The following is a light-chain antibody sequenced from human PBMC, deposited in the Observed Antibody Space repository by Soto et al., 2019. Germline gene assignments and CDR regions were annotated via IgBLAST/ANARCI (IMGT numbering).Light chain of an antibody. V-gene: IGLV1-40*01. CDR3: QSYDSHLSGSL. J-gene: IGLJ2*01. Sequence: QPVLTQPPSVSGAPGQRVTISCAGTSSNIGAGYGVHWYQQLPGRAPKLLIHNYVNRPSGVPDRFSGSKSGTSASLAITGLQGDDEGDYYCQSYDSHLSGSLFGGGTKVTVL. CDR1: SSNIGAGYG. CDR2: NYV.